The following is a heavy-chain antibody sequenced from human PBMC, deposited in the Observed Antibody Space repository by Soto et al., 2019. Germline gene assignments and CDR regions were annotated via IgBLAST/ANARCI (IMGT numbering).Heavy chain of an antibody. Sequence: SETLSLTCAVSGGSISSGDYSWSWIRQPPGKGLEWIGYIYHSGSTYYNPSLKSRVTISVDRSKNQFSLKLSSVTAADTAVYYCARVGYCGGDCSFPDYWGQGTLVTVSS. CDR2: IYHSGST. V-gene: IGHV4-30-2*01. CDR3: ARVGYCGGDCSFPDY. J-gene: IGHJ4*02. D-gene: IGHD2-21*02. CDR1: GGSISSGDYS.